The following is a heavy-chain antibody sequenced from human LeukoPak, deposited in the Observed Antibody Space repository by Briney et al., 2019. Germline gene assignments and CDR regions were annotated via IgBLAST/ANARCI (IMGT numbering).Heavy chain of an antibody. J-gene: IGHJ3*02. CDR2: INSDGSST. CDR3: ARPTSYCSGGSCYHYDAFDI. CDR1: GFTFSSYW. V-gene: IGHV3-74*01. Sequence: GGSLRLSCAAPGFTFSSYWMHWVRQAPGKGLVWVSRINSDGSSTSYADSVKGRFTISRDNAKNTLYLQMNSLRAEDTAVYYCARPTSYCSGGSCYHYDAFDIWGQGTMVTVSS. D-gene: IGHD2-15*01.